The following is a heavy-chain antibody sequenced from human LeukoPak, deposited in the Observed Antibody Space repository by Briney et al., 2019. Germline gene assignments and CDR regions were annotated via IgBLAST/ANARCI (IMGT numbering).Heavy chain of an antibody. CDR3: ARDRDTAMGL. V-gene: IGHV3-30-3*01. CDR2: ISYDGNDK. CDR1: GFTFSSYA. J-gene: IGHJ4*02. D-gene: IGHD5-18*01. Sequence: GGSLRLSCAASGFTFSSYAMSWVRQAPGKGLEWVAIISYDGNDKYYTDSVKGRFTISRDKSKNTLYLQMNSLRAEDTAVYYCARDRDTAMGLWGQGTLVTVSS.